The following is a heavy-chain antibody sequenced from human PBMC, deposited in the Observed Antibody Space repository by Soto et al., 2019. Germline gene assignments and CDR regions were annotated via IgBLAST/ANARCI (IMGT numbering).Heavy chain of an antibody. CDR3: ARILAARSSYYYYGMDV. V-gene: IGHV4-39*01. CDR1: GGSISSSSYY. Sequence: SETLSLTCTVSGGSISSSSYYWGWIRQPPGKGLEWIGSIYYSGSTYYNPSLKSRVTISVDTSKNRFSLKLSSVTAADTAVYYCARILAARSSYYYYGMDVWGQGTTVTVSS. CDR2: IYYSGST. J-gene: IGHJ6*02.